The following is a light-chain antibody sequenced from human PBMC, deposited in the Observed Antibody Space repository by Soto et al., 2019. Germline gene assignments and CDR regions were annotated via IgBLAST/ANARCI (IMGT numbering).Light chain of an antibody. CDR2: GAS. CDR3: QYYDSWPPL. J-gene: IGKJ3*01. Sequence: EIVMMQSPTTPSVSPGERATLSCRASQSVRDNLAWYQQKPGQAPRLLIYGASTRATGIPARFSGSGSGTEFTLTISSLQSEDFAVYYCQYYDSWPPLFGPGTKVDI. CDR1: QSVRDN. V-gene: IGKV3-15*01.